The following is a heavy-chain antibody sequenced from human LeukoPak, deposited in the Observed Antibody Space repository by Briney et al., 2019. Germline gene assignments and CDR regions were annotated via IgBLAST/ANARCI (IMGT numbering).Heavy chain of an antibody. CDR2: ISWDGGTT. CDR3: AKEMVVAAALDY. J-gene: IGHJ4*02. V-gene: IGHV3-43*01. CDR1: GFTFDDYT. Sequence: PGGSLRLSCAASGFTFDDYTMYWVRQAPGKGLEWVSLISWDGGTTCYADSVKGRFTISRDNSKNSLYLQMNSLRTEDTALYYCAKEMVVAAALDYWGQGTRVTVSS. D-gene: IGHD2-15*01.